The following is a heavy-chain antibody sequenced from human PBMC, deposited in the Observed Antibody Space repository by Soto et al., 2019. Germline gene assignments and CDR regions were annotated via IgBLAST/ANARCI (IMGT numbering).Heavy chain of an antibody. Sequence: SETLSLTCTVSGGSISSGGYYWSWIRQHPGKGLEWIGYIYYSGSTYYNPSLKSRVTISVGTSKNQFSLKLSSVTAADTAVYYCAREESPGYYFDYWGQGTLVTVSS. V-gene: IGHV4-31*03. CDR1: GGSISSGGYY. J-gene: IGHJ4*02. CDR2: IYYSGST. CDR3: AREESPGYYFDY. D-gene: IGHD3-9*01.